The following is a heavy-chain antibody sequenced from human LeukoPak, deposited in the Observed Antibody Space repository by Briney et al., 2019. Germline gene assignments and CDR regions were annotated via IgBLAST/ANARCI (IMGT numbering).Heavy chain of an antibody. V-gene: IGHV3-13*01. Sequence: GGSLRLSCAASGFTFIDYDMHWVRQVIGKGLEWVSAIGIRSDTHYSGSVKGRFTISRENAESSLYPQMTSLRAEDTAVYYCARGGIQVSGIDEFDYWGQGTLVTVSS. J-gene: IGHJ4*02. CDR2: IGIRSDT. CDR1: GFTFIDYD. CDR3: ARGGIQVSGIDEFDY. D-gene: IGHD6-19*01.